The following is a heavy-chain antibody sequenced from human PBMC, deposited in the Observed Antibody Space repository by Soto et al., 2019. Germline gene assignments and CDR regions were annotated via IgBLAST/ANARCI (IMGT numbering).Heavy chain of an antibody. CDR2: INAYNGST. Sequence: ASVKVSCTASGYTFTSYGISWVRQAPGQGLEWMGWINAYNGSTKYAQKLQGRVTMTRDTSISTAYMELIRLSSDDTAVYYCARDLNPYFGTGSLHGFFDSWGPRTMCTV. J-gene: IGHJ4*02. D-gene: IGHD3-10*01. CDR3: ARDLNPYFGTGSLHGFFDS. V-gene: IGHV1-18*04. CDR1: GYTFTSYG.